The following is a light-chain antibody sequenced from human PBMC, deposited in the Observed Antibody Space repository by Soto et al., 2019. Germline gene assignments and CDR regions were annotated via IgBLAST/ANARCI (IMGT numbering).Light chain of an antibody. V-gene: IGKV3-20*01. CDR2: GAS. CDR3: QQYGSSPPT. Sequence: EIVLTQSPGTLSLSPGERATLSCRASQSVNSNYLSWYRRKPGQAPSLLIYGASTRATGIPGRFSGSGSGTDFNLTITRLEQEDFAVYYCQQYGSSPPTFGQGTKVEIK. J-gene: IGKJ1*01. CDR1: QSVNSNY.